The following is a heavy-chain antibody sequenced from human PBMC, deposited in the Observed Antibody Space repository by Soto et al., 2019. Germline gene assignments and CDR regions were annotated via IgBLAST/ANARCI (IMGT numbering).Heavy chain of an antibody. V-gene: IGHV3-33*06. J-gene: IGHJ4*02. D-gene: IGHD1-26*01. CDR3: AKVSDAFHTIDY. Sequence: GGSLRLSCATSGFTFSSSGFHWVRQIPGTGLEWVALISYDGSKKLYADSVKGRFSISRDDSKNTLYLQMGRLRAEDTAVYYCAKVSDAFHTIDYWGQGTLVTVSS. CDR2: ISYDGSKK. CDR1: GFTFSSSG.